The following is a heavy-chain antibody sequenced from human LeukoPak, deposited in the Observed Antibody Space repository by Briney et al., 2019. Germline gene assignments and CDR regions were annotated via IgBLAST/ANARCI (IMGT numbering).Heavy chain of an antibody. D-gene: IGHD6-19*01. J-gene: IGHJ4*02. V-gene: IGHV3-74*01. CDR2: INSDGSNT. Sequence: GGSLRLSCAASGFTFSNYWMHWVRQAPGKGLVWVSRINSDGSNTNYADSVKGRFTISRDNAKNTLYLQMNSLRAKDTAVYYCARAHSSGWYYFDYWGQGTLVTVSS. CDR1: GFTFSNYW. CDR3: ARAHSSGWYYFDY.